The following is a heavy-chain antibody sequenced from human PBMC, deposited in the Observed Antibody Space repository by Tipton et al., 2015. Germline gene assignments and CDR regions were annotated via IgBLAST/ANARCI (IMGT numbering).Heavy chain of an antibody. Sequence: TLSLTCSVSGDSMSRYFWHWVRQSPGKGLEWLGCVYFSGNTYHNPSLKSRVTISLDTSKKQFSLSLTSVTAADSAVYYCARDGSDSEDYYYYGVDVWGQGITVTVSS. V-gene: IGHV4-59*01. CDR3: ARDGSDSEDYYYYGVDV. CDR2: VYFSGNT. CDR1: GDSMSRYF. J-gene: IGHJ6*02. D-gene: IGHD3-16*01.